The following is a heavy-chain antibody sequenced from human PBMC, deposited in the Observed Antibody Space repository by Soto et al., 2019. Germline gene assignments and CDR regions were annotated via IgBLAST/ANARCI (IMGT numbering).Heavy chain of an antibody. J-gene: IGHJ5*02. Sequence: SETLSLTCTVSGGSISSGGYYWSWIRQHPGKGLEWIGYIYYSGSTYYNPSLKSRVTISVDTSKNQFSLKLSSVTAADTAVYYCARDAITMVRGVISHNWFDPWGQGTLVTVS. CDR2: IYYSGST. CDR1: GGSISSGGYY. CDR3: ARDAITMVRGVISHNWFDP. D-gene: IGHD3-10*01. V-gene: IGHV4-31*03.